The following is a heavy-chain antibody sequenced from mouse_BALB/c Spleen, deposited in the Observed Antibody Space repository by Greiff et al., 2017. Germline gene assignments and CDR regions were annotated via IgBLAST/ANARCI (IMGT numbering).Heavy chain of an antibody. J-gene: IGHJ1*01. D-gene: IGHD1-1*01. CDR1: GFTFSSYT. V-gene: IGHV5-12-2*01. CDR2: ISNGGGST. CDR3: ARHPTYYYGSSYWYFDV. Sequence: DVMLVESGGGLVQPGGSLKLSCAASGFTFSSYTMSWVRQTPEKRLEWVAYISNGGGSTYYPDTVKGRFTISRDNAKNTLYLQMSSLKSEDTAMYYCARHPTYYYGSSYWYFDVWGAGTTVTVSS.